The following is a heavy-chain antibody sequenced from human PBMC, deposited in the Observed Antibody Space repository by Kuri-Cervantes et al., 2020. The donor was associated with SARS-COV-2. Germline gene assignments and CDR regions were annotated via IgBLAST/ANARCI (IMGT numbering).Heavy chain of an antibody. CDR1: GFTFSNYW. D-gene: IGHD3-3*01. CDR3: ARTYDFWSGYSSALIDY. J-gene: IGHJ4*02. V-gene: IGHV3-74*01. Sequence: GGSLRLSCAASGFTFSNYWMHWVRQAPGKGLVWVSRTNTDGSSTSYADSVKGRFTISRDNAKNTLYLQMNSLRAEDTAVYYCARTYDFWSGYSSALIDYWGQGTLVTVSS. CDR2: TNTDGSST.